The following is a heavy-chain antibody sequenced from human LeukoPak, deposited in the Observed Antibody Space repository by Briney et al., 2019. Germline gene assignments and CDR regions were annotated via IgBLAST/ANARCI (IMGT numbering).Heavy chain of an antibody. CDR1: GYSISSGFY. D-gene: IGHD3-9*01. Sequence: PSETLSLTCTVSGYSISSGFYWGCIRQPPGEGLEWIGSIYHSGSTYYNPSLKSRVTISVDTAKNQFSLKLSSVTAADTAVYYCARHRVQNFDWLLSPLFDYWGQGTLVSVSS. CDR2: IYHSGST. J-gene: IGHJ4*02. CDR3: ARHRVQNFDWLLSPLFDY. V-gene: IGHV4-38-2*02.